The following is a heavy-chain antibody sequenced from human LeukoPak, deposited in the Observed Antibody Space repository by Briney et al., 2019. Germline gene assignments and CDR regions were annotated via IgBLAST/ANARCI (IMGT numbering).Heavy chain of an antibody. Sequence: GGSLRLSCAASGFTFSSYAMSWVRQAPGKGLEWVSAISGGGGSTYYADSVKGRFTISRDNSKNTLYLQMNSLRAEDTAVYYCAKDRDLEPAAIDYWGQGTLVTVSS. CDR2: ISGGGGST. CDR1: GFTFSSYA. D-gene: IGHD2-2*02. CDR3: AKDRDLEPAAIDY. V-gene: IGHV3-23*01. J-gene: IGHJ4*02.